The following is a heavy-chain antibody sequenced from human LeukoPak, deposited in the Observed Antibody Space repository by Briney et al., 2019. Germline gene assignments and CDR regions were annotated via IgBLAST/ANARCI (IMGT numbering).Heavy chain of an antibody. D-gene: IGHD3-10*01. CDR3: AGGLVRGVIIFYFDY. V-gene: IGHV1-69*13. CDR1: GGTVRRFG. J-gene: IGHJ4*02. CDR2: IIPIFGTT. Sequence: ASVKVSCKASGGTVRRFGISWVRQAPGQGLEWMGGIIPIFGTTSYVQKFQGRVTITADESTSTVYMELSSLRSEDTAVYYCAGGLVRGVIIFYFDYWGQGTLVTVSS.